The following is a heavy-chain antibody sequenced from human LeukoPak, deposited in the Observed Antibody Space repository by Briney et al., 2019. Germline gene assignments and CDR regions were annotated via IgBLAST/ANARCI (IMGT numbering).Heavy chain of an antibody. CDR1: GFTFSSYG. CDR2: ILDSGST. CDR3: VIHSGPRGY. V-gene: IGHV3-23*01. J-gene: IGHJ4*02. Sequence: GGSLRLSCAASGFTFSSYGMSWVRQALGKGLEWVSAILDSGSTYYADSVKGWFTISRDNSKNTLYLQMNSLRAEDTAVYYCVIHSGPRGYWGQGTLLTVSS.